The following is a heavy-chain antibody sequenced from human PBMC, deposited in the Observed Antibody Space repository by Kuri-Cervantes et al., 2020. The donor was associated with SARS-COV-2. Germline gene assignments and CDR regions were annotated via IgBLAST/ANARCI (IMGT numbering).Heavy chain of an antibody. CDR1: GYTFTSYG. CDR2: FDPEDGET. D-gene: IGHD3-16*01. J-gene: IGHJ5*02. Sequence: ASVKVSCKASGYTFTSYGISWVRQAPGQGLEWMGGFDPEDGETIYAQKFQGRVTMTEDTSTDTAYMELSSLRSEDTAVYYCATVSPLVELPLHWFDPWGQGTLVTVSS. CDR3: ATVSPLVELPLHWFDP. V-gene: IGHV1-24*01.